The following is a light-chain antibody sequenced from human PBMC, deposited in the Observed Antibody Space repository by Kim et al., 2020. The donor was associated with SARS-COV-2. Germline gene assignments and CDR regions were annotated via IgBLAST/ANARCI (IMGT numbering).Light chain of an antibody. CDR3: SSFISSSPYVL. Sequence: SGSPGQSYPITCTGSSSDYVSWYQQHPGKAPKLMIYDVNKRPSEVSGRFSSSKSGNTASLTISGLQAEDEGDYYCSSFISSSPYVLFGGGTQLTVL. CDR1: SSDY. V-gene: IGLV2-14*03. CDR2: DVN. J-gene: IGLJ2*01.